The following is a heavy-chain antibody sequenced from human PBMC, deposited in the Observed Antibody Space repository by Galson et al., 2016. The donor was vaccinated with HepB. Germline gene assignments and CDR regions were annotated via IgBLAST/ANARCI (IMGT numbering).Heavy chain of an antibody. D-gene: IGHD6-19*01. J-gene: IGHJ5*02. Sequence: SLRLSCAASGLNFNNYAMTWVRQAPGKGLEWVSSISGSGVSSYLADSVKGRFTISRDNTYHTLSLQMNNLEDEDTAPNFCVYSAGWSPFRSWGQGTQVTVSS. CDR3: VYSAGWSPFRS. CDR2: ISGSGVSS. CDR1: GLNFNNYA. V-gene: IGHV3-23*01.